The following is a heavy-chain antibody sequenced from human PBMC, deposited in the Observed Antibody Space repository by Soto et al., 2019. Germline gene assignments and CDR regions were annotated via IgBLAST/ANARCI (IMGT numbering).Heavy chain of an antibody. V-gene: IGHV3-23*01. CDR1: GFTFSTYA. D-gene: IGHD2-2*02. CDR3: ARGLGYCSSTSCYIWFDD. Sequence: EVQLLESGGGLVQPGGSLRLSCAASGFTFSTYAMSWVRQAPGKGLEWVSAISGSGGSTYYADSVKGRFTISRDNSKNTLFLQMNSLRAEDTAVHYCARGLGYCSSTSCYIWFDDWGQGTLVTVSS. J-gene: IGHJ4*02. CDR2: ISGSGGST.